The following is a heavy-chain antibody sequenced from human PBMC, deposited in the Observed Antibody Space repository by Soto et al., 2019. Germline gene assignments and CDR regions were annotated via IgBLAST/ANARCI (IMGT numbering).Heavy chain of an antibody. J-gene: IGHJ6*02. V-gene: IGHV1-24*01. CDR1: GYTLTELS. CDR2: FDPEDGET. Sequence: ASVKVSCKVSGYTLTELSMHWVRQAPGKGLEWMGGFDPEDGETIYAQKFQGRVTMTEDTSTDTAYMELSSLRSEDTAVYYCATAEYYYGSGSYRVRYYGMHVWGQGPTVTVSS. CDR3: ATAEYYYGSGSYRVRYYGMHV. D-gene: IGHD3-10*01.